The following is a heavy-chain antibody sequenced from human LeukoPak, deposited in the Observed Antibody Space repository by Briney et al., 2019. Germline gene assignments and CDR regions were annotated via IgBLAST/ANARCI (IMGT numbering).Heavy chain of an antibody. J-gene: IGHJ4*02. V-gene: IGHV3-48*03. CDR3: AREIVSAVPCNFDY. CDR2: ISNSDNTR. CDR1: GFTFSSYE. Sequence: PGGSLRLSCAASGFTFSSYEMNWVRQAPGKGLEWVSYISNSDNTRTYADSVKGRFTISRDNAKNSLYLDMNSLRAEDTAVYYCAREIVSAVPCNFDYWGQGTLVNVSS. D-gene: IGHD6-19*01.